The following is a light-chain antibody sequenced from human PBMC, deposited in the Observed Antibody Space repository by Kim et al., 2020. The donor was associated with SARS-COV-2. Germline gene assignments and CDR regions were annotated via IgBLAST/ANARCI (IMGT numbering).Light chain of an antibody. CDR3: SSYTSTRTVV. J-gene: IGLJ2*01. V-gene: IGLV2-14*03. CDR2: DVT. CDR1: SSDVGRHDY. Sequence: GQPITISCTGPSSDVGRHDYGSWCQQHPGKAPSLIIYDVTSRPSGISNRFSGSKSGNTASLTISGLQAEDEAHYYCSSYTSTRTVVFGGGTQLTVL.